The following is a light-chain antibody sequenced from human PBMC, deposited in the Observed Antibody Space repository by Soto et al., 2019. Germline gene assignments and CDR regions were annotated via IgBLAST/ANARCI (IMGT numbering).Light chain of an antibody. CDR2: EVS. Sequence: QSVLTQPASVSGSPGQSITISCTGTSSDVGGYDYVSWYQQHPGKAPKLMIYEVSNRPSGISNRFSGSKSGNTASLTISGLQPEDEADYYCSSYTDSSTRVFGGGTKVTVL. V-gene: IGLV2-14*01. CDR1: SSDVGGYDY. CDR3: SSYTDSSTRV. J-gene: IGLJ2*01.